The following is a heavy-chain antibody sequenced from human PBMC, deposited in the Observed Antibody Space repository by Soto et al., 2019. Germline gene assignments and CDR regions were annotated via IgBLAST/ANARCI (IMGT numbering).Heavy chain of an antibody. CDR2: IYYSGST. D-gene: IGHD2-2*01. CDR3: ARVEGYCSGTTCYPSYYYYYMDV. CDR1: GGSISSYY. Sequence: PSETLSLTCTVSGGSISSYYWSWIRQPPGKGLEWIGYIYYSGSTNYNPSLKSRVTISVDTSKNQFSLKLSSVTAADTAVYYCARVEGYCSGTTCYPSYYYYYMDVWGKGTTVTVS. V-gene: IGHV4-59*01. J-gene: IGHJ6*03.